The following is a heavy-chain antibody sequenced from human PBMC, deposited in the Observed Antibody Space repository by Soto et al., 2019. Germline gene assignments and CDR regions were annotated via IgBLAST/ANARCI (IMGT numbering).Heavy chain of an antibody. CDR3: ERAAGPRTPSEGGVLDAGFDD. V-gene: IGHV3-74*01. Sequence: GGSLRLSCAASGFTFSSYWMHWVRQAPGKGLVWVGRINSDGSSTSYADSVTGRFTISRDNAKNTLYLQMNSLRAEDTALYFCERAAGPRTPSEGGVLDAGFDDWGQGTMVTVSS. CDR1: GFTFSSYW. D-gene: IGHD3-10*01. CDR2: INSDGSST. J-gene: IGHJ4*01.